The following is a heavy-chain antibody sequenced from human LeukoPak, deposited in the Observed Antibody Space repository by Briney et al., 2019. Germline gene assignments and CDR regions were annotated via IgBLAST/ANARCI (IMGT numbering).Heavy chain of an antibody. J-gene: IGHJ4*02. CDR2: ISRSGRDI. D-gene: IGHD3-9*01. CDR3: ARGLGPDY. V-gene: IGHV3-21*01. CDR1: GFTFGTYA. Sequence: GGSLRLSCAASGFTFGTYAMNWVRQAPGKGLEWVSSISRSGRDIYYADSVKGRFTISRDNAKNSLYLRMNSLRAEDTALYYCARGLGPDYWGQGTLVTVSS.